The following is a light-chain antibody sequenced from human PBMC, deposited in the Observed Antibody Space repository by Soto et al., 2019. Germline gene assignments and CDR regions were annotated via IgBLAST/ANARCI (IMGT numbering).Light chain of an antibody. V-gene: IGLV1-40*01. CDR1: SSNIGAGYD. J-gene: IGLJ3*02. Sequence: QSVLTQPPSVSGAPGQRVTISCTGSSSNIGAGYDVHWYQQLPGTAPKLLIYDHSNRPSGVPDRFSGSKSGTSASLAITGLQAEDEADYYCQSYDSSLSGCVFGGGTKVTVL. CDR2: DHS. CDR3: QSYDSSLSGCV.